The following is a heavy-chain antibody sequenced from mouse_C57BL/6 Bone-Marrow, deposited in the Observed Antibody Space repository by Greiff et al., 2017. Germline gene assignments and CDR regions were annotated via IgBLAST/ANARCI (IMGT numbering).Heavy chain of an antibody. CDR3: ARGGRYYDYTFDY. CDR2: IYPGSGST. Sequence: QVHVKQPGAELVKPGASVKMSCKASGYTFTSYWITWVKQRPGQGLEWIGDIYPGSGSTNYNEKFKSKATLTVDTSSSTAYMQLSSLTSEDSAVYYRARGGRYYDYTFDYWGQGTTLTVSS. V-gene: IGHV1-55*01. CDR1: GYTFTSYW. J-gene: IGHJ2*01. D-gene: IGHD2-4*01.